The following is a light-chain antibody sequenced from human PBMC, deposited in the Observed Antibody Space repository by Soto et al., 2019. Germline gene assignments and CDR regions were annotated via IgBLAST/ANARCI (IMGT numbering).Light chain of an antibody. CDR1: QSSSSW. Sequence: DIQMTQSPSTLSASVGDRVTITCRASQSSSSWLAWYQQKPGKAPKLLIYKASSLESGVPSRFSSSGSGTEFPLTISRLQPDDFATYYCQKYNSYVWTFVHRTKMEIK. CDR2: KAS. V-gene: IGKV1-5*03. J-gene: IGKJ1*01. CDR3: QKYNSYVWT.